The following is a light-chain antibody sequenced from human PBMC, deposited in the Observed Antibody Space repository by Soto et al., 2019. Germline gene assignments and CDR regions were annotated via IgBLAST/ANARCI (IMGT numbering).Light chain of an antibody. CDR1: QSINSY. V-gene: IGKV1-39*01. CDR3: QQRFSTPRT. CDR2: AAS. Sequence: DIQMTQSPSSQSASVGDRVTITCRASQSINSYLNWYQQKPGKAPKLLIYAASSLQSGLPSRFSGSGSETDFTLTISTLQPDDFATYYCQQRFSTPRTFGQGTRVEI. J-gene: IGKJ1*01.